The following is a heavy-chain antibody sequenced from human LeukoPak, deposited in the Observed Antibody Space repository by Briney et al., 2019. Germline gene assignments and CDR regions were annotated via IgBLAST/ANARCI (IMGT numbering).Heavy chain of an antibody. V-gene: IGHV4-31*03. CDR3: ARGDRYYDSTGYLLGAFHI. D-gene: IGHD3-22*01. J-gene: IGHJ3*02. Sequence: PSETLSLTCTVSGGSISSGGYYWSWIRQHPGKGLEWIGYIYYSGSTYYNPSLKSRVTISVDTSKNQFSLKLSSVTAADTAVYYCARGDRYYDSTGYLLGAFHIWGQGTTVTVSS. CDR1: GGSISSGGYY. CDR2: IYYSGST.